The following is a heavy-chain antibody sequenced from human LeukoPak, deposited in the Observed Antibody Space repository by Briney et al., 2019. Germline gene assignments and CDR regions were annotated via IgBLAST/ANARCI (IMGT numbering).Heavy chain of an antibody. CDR3: ARHGTISSESYFDY. CDR1: GGSISSCY. V-gene: IGHV4-59*08. D-gene: IGHD1-14*01. J-gene: IGHJ4*02. Sequence: SETLSLTCSVSGGSISSCYWSWIRQSPGKGLEWIGYIHNSGRTNYNPSLKSRVTGSVDTSKNQVSLRLSSVTAADTAVYYCARHGTISSESYFDYWGQGALVTVSS. CDR2: IHNSGRT.